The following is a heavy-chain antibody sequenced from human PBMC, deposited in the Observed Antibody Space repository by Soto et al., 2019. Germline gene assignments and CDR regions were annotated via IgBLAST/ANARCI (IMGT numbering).Heavy chain of an antibody. D-gene: IGHD6-6*01. CDR2: ISSSSSYI. Sequence: GGSLRLSCAASGFTFSSYSMNWVRQAPGKGLEWVSSISSSSSYIYYADSVKGRLTISRDNAKNSLYLQMNSLRAEDTAVYYCARPVDSSSPYYFDYWGQGTLVTVSS. CDR1: GFTFSSYS. CDR3: ARPVDSSSPYYFDY. J-gene: IGHJ4*02. V-gene: IGHV3-21*01.